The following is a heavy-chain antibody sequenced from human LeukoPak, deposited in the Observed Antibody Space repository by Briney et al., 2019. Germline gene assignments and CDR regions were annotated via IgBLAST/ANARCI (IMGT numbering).Heavy chain of an antibody. CDR3: ARYTMAFDY. CDR2: IKEDGSEK. J-gene: IGHJ4*02. D-gene: IGHD3-10*01. CDR1: GLTFRNYA. V-gene: IGHV3-7*01. Sequence: PGGSLRLSCAASGLTFRNYAMSWVRQVPGKGLEWVANIKEDGSEKYYVDSVKGRFTISRDNAKNSLYLQMNSLRAEDTAVYYCARYTMAFDYWGQGTLVTVSS.